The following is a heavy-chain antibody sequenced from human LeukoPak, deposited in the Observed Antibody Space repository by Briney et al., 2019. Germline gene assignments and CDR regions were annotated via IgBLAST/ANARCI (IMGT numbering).Heavy chain of an antibody. V-gene: IGHV3-23*01. CDR1: GFTFSSYA. Sequence: GGSLRLSCAASGFTFSSYAMSWVRQAPGKGLEWVSAISGSGGSTYYADSVKGRFTISRDNSKNTLYLQMNSLRAEDTAVYYCAKDLELGSSWYSVDYWGQGTLVTVSS. CDR3: AKDLELGSSWYSVDY. CDR2: ISGSGGST. J-gene: IGHJ4*02. D-gene: IGHD6-13*01.